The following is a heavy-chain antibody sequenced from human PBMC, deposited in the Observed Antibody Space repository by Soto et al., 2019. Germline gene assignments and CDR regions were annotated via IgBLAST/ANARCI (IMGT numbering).Heavy chain of an antibody. Sequence: EVPLVESGGGLIQPGGSLRLSCAASEFTVSTNYMSWVRQAPGKGLEWVSVIFSGGSTYYADSVKGRFTISRDISKNTLYLQMNSLRVEDTAVYYCAQIGVAARQYWGQGTLVTVSS. D-gene: IGHD6-6*01. CDR1: EFTVSTNY. J-gene: IGHJ4*02. CDR2: IFSGGST. CDR3: AQIGVAARQY. V-gene: IGHV3-53*01.